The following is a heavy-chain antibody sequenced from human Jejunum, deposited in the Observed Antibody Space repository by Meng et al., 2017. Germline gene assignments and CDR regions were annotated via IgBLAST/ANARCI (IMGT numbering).Heavy chain of an antibody. CDR2: SHHSGST. Sequence: QVQVEESGPGVLEPSGTLSLTCVVSVGSISSSDWWIWVRQPPGKGLEWIGESHHSGSTNYNPSLKSRVTISVDKSKNQFSLKLSSVTAADTAVYYCAREWSGSFRHFDYWGQGTLVTVSS. J-gene: IGHJ4*02. D-gene: IGHD3-16*02. CDR3: AREWSGSFRHFDY. CDR1: VGSISSSDW. V-gene: IGHV4-4*02.